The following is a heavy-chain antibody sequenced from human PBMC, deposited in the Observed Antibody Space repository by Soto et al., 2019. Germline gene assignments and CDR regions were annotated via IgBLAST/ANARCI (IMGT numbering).Heavy chain of an antibody. CDR3: ARGGVLYRDNWNYVGKNAFDI. J-gene: IGHJ3*02. CDR2: INPNSGGT. Sequence: ASVKVSCKASGYTFTGYYMHWVRQAPGQGLEWMGWINPNSGGTNYAQKFQGWVTMTRDTSISTAYMELSRLRSDDTAVYYCARGGVLYRDNWNYVGKNAFDIWGKGTMVTVSS. D-gene: IGHD1-7*01. CDR1: GYTFTGYY. V-gene: IGHV1-2*04.